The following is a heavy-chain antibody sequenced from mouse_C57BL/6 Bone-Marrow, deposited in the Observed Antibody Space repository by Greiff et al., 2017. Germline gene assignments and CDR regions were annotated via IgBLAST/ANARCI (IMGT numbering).Heavy chain of an antibody. V-gene: IGHV1-53*01. CDR3: ARSRLSLAWFAY. D-gene: IGHD2-2*01. Sequence: QVQLQQPGTELVKPGASVKLSCKASGYTFTSYWMHWVKQRPGQGLEWIGNINPSNGGTKYNEKFKSKATLTVDKSSSTAYLQLSSLTSEDSAVYYCARSRLSLAWFAYWGQGTLVTVSA. CDR2: INPSNGGT. CDR1: GYTFTSYW. J-gene: IGHJ3*01.